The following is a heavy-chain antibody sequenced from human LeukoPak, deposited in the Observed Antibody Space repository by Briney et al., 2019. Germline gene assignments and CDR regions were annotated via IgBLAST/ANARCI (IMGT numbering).Heavy chain of an antibody. CDR2: IWYDGNNK. Sequence: GGSLRLSCVASGFTFNNYGIHWVRQTPGKGLEWVAVIWYDGNNKYYADSVKGRFTISRNDSKNTLFLQMNSLRAEDTAVYYCARVDSYCSGEGCYYYGMDVWGQGTTVTVSS. J-gene: IGHJ6*02. CDR1: GFTFNNYG. D-gene: IGHD2-15*01. CDR3: ARVDSYCSGEGCYYYGMDV. V-gene: IGHV3-33*01.